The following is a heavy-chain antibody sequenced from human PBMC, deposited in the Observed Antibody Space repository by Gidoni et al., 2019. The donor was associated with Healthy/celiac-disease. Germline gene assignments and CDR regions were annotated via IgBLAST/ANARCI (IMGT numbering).Heavy chain of an antibody. V-gene: IGHV6-1*01. CDR1: AHSVPSNSAA. CDR3: ARGGRSGSWGTSGYFDY. CDR2: TYYRSKWYN. J-gene: IGHJ4*02. D-gene: IGHD1-26*01. Sequence: QVQLQQSGPGLVKPSQTLPLTCAISAHSVPSNSAAWNWIRQSPSRGLEWLGRTYYRSKWYNDYAVSVKSRITIKPDTSKNQVYLQLNSVTPEDTAVYYCARGGRSGSWGTSGYFDYWGQGTLVTVSS.